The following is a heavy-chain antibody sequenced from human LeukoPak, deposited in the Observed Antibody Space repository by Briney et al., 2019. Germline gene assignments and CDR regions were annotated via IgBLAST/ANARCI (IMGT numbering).Heavy chain of an antibody. D-gene: IGHD2-2*01. CDR2: ISSSSSYI. CDR1: GFTFSSYS. Sequence: GGSLRLSCAASGFTFSSYSMNWVRQAPGKGLEWVSSISSSSSYIYYADSVKGRFTISRDNAKNSLYLQMNSLRAEDTAVYYCARDPRIVVVPAAIMEDYWGQGTLVTVSS. CDR3: ARDPRIVVVPAAIMEDY. J-gene: IGHJ4*02. V-gene: IGHV3-21*01.